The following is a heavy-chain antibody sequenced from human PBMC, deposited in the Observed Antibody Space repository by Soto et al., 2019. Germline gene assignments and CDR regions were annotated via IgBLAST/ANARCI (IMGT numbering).Heavy chain of an antibody. CDR2: MNLNSGNT. J-gene: IGHJ6*02. Sequence: QVQLVQSGAEVKKPGASVKVSCKASGFTVTNFDLNWVRQATGQGLEWMGWMNLNSGNTGYAQKFRDRVTMTRNTSIITAYMELSNLRSEDTAVYYCSKGYAMDFWGQGTTVTVSS. CDR1: GFTVTNFD. CDR3: SKGYAMDF. V-gene: IGHV1-8*01.